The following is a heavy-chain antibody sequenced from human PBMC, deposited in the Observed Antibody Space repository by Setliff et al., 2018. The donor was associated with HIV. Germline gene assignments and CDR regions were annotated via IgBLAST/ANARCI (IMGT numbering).Heavy chain of an antibody. CDR2: IYYSGST. J-gene: IGHJ6*03. CDR3: ARHGAFYYYYYMDV. Sequence: PSETLSLTCTVSGGTISSYYWGWIRQPPGKGLEWIGYIYYSGSTYYNPSLKSRVTISIDTSKNQFSLNLSSVTAADTAVYYCARHGAFYYYYYMDVWGKGTTVTVSS. V-gene: IGHV4-59*08. CDR1: GGTISSYY.